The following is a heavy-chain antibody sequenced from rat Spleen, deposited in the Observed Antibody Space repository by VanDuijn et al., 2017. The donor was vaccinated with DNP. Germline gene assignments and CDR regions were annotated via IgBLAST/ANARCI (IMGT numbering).Heavy chain of an antibody. Sequence: EVQLVESGGGLVQPGRSLKLSCAASGFTFSDYNMAWVRQAPKKGLEWVATILYDGSNTYSGDSVKGRFTISRDNAKSTLYLQMDSLRSEVTATYYCATQTLNSYWGQGVMVTVSS. V-gene: IGHV5S10*01. CDR2: ILYDGSNT. D-gene: IGHD1-11*01. CDR1: GFTFSDYN. J-gene: IGHJ2*01. CDR3: ATQTLNSY.